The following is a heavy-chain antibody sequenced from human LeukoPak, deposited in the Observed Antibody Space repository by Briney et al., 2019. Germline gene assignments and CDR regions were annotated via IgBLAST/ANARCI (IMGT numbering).Heavy chain of an antibody. V-gene: IGHV1-46*01. J-gene: IGHJ5*02. CDR3: ARSLRYLPFDP. Sequence: ASVKVSCKASGYTFTMYYIHWVRQAPGQGLEWMGMISPSDGATTYAQKFQGRVTMTRNTSISTAYMELSSLRSEDTAVYYCARSLRYLPFDPWGQGTLVTVSS. CDR1: GYTFTMYY. D-gene: IGHD3-9*01. CDR2: ISPSDGAT.